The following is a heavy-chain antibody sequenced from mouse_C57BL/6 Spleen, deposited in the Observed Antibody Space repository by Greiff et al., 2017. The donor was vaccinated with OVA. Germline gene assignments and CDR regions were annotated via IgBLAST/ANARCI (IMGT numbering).Heavy chain of an antibody. D-gene: IGHD1-1*01. CDR3: ARGYYGDYAMDY. CDR1: GYAFSSSW. CDR2: IYPGDGDT. J-gene: IGHJ4*01. V-gene: IGHV1-82*01. Sequence: QVQLQQSGPELVKPGASVKISCKASGYAFSSSWMNWVKQRPGKGLEWIGRIYPGDGDTNYNGKFKGKATRTADKSSSTAYMQLSSLTSEDSAVYFCARGYYGDYAMDYWGQGTSVTVSS.